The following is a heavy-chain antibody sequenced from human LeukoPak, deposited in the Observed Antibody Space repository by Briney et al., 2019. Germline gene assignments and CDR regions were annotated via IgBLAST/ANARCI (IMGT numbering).Heavy chain of an antibody. CDR3: ARDRALRYSSSQFDP. J-gene: IGHJ5*02. Sequence: PGGSLRLSCAASGFTFSSYWMSWVRQAPGKGLEWVANIKQDGSEKYYVDSVKGRFTISRDNAKNSLYLQMNSLRAEDTAVYYCARDRALRYSSSQFDPWGQGTLVTVSS. CDR2: IKQDGSEK. CDR1: GFTFSSYW. D-gene: IGHD6-13*01. V-gene: IGHV3-7*01.